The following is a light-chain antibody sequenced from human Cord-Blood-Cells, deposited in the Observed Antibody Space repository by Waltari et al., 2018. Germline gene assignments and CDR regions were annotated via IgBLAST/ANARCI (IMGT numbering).Light chain of an antibody. CDR1: QSVLYSSNNKNY. J-gene: IGKJ5*01. V-gene: IGKV4-1*01. CDR2: WAS. Sequence: DIVMTQSPDSLAVSLGERATINCKSSQSVLYSSNNKNYLAWYQQKPGQPPKLLIYWASTRESGVPDRFSGSGSGTDFTLTISSLQSEDFAVYYCQQYNNWPPTFGQGTRLEIK. CDR3: QQYNNWPPT.